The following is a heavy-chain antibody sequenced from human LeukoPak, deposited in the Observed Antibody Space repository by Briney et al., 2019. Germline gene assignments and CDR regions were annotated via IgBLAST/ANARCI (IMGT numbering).Heavy chain of an antibody. CDR3: VKSNGMDV. J-gene: IGHJ6*02. CDR2: ISYDGSNK. V-gene: IGHV3-30-3*02. CDR1: GFTFSSYA. Sequence: GGSLRLSCAASGFTFSSYAMHWVRQAPGKGLEWVAVISYDGSNKYYADSVKGRFTISRDNSKNTLYLQMNSLRADDTAIYYCVKSNGMDVWGQGITVTVSS.